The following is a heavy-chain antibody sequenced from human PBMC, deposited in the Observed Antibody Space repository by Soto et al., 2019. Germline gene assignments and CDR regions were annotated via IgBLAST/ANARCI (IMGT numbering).Heavy chain of an antibody. CDR2: IIPIPGTA. D-gene: IGHD2-2*01. CDR1: GGTFGSYA. V-gene: IGHV1-69*01. J-gene: IGHJ6*02. CDR3: ARSQGSSTSLEIYYYYYYGMDV. Sequence: QVQLVQSGAEVKKPGSSVKVSCKASGGTFGSYAISWVRQAPGQGLEWMGGIIPIPGTANYEQKFQGRVTIAADEYTSTGYMEQSSLRAEDIDVYDCARSQGSSTSLEIYYYYYYGMDVWGQGTTVTVAS.